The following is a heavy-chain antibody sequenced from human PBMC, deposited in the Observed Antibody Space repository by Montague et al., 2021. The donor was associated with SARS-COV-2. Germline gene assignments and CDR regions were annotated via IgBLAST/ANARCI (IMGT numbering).Heavy chain of an antibody. CDR2: IDHSGNT. Sequence: SETLSLTCAVYRGSFHIFSWGWIRQSPGKGLEWIGEIDHSGNTKYNPSLESRVIISVDTSKNQFSLNLTSVTAADTVMYYCARGTRVVGITPGFRYWGQGTQVAVSS. J-gene: IGHJ4*02. CDR3: ARGTRVVGITPGFRY. V-gene: IGHV4-34*01. CDR1: RGSFHIFS. D-gene: IGHD3-22*01.